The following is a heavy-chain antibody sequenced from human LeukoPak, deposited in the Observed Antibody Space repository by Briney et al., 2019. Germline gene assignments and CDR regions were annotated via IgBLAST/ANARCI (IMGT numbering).Heavy chain of an antibody. D-gene: IGHD3-22*01. CDR2: IKQDGSEK. V-gene: IGHV3-7*03. CDR3: AREDDSSGYYSDAFDI. Sequence: TGGSLRLSCAVSGFTFSSYWMSWVRQAPGKGLEWVANIKQDGSEKYYVDSVKGRFTTSRDNAKNSLYLQMNSLRAEDTAVYYCAREDDSSGYYSDAFDIWGQGTMVTVSS. J-gene: IGHJ3*02. CDR1: GFTFSSYW.